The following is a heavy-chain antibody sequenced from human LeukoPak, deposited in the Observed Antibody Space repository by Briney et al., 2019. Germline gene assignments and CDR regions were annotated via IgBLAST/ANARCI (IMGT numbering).Heavy chain of an antibody. CDR1: GFTFSSYS. D-gene: IGHD6-13*01. Sequence: PGGSLRLSCAASGFTFSSYSMNWVRQAPGKGLEWVSYISSRSRTIYYADSVKGRFTICRDNAKNSLYLQMNSLRAEDTDVYYCAIEGRGIAAAVGDYWGQGTLVTVSS. CDR3: AIEGRGIAAAVGDY. V-gene: IGHV3-48*04. J-gene: IGHJ4*02. CDR2: ISSRSRTI.